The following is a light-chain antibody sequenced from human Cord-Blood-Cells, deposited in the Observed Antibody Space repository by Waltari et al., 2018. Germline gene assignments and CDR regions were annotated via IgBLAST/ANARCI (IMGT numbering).Light chain of an antibody. CDR3: CSYAGSSTWV. CDR2: EGS. J-gene: IGLJ3*02. CDR1: SSDVGSYNL. Sequence: QSALTQPASVSGSPGQSITISCTGTSSDVGSYNLVSWYQQHPGKAPKLMIYEGSKRPSGVSNRFSGSKAGNTASPTISGLQAEDEADYYCCSYAGSSTWVFGRGTKLTVL. V-gene: IGLV2-23*01.